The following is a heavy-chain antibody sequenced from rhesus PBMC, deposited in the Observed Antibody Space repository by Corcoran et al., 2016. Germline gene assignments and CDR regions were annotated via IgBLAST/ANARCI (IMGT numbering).Heavy chain of an antibody. V-gene: IGHV4-122*02. D-gene: IGHD1-32*01. CDR1: GGSITRGSSY. CDR3: ARGGITRIGYFDL. Sequence: QVQLQESGPGLVKPSETLSLTGAVSGGSITRGSSYWSRIRQPRGKGLEWIGYITYSGSTSYNPSLKSRVTISRDTSKNQFSLKLSSVTAADTAVYYCARGGITRIGYFDLWGPGTPITISS. J-gene: IGHJ2*01. CDR2: ITYSGST.